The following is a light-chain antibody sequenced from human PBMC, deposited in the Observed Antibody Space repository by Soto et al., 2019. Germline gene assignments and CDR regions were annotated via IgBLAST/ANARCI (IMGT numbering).Light chain of an antibody. V-gene: IGKV3-20*01. CDR3: QQYNSYSWT. CDR1: QSVSSSY. Sequence: EIVLTQSPGTLSLSPGERATLSCRASQSVSSSYLAWYQQKPGQAPRLLIYDVSNRATGIPARFSGSGSGTEFTLTISSLQSEDFATYYCQQYNSYSWTFGQGTKVDIK. J-gene: IGKJ1*01. CDR2: DVS.